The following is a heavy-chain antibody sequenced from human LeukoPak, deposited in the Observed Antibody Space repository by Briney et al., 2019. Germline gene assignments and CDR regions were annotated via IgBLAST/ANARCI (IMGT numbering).Heavy chain of an antibody. CDR1: GYTFTELS. J-gene: IGHJ4*02. CDR2: FDPEDGEA. D-gene: IGHD3-16*02. V-gene: IGHV1-24*01. Sequence: ASVKVSCKVSGYTFTELSMHWVRQAPGKGLEWMGGFDPEDGEAIYAQKFQGRVTMTEDTSTDTAYMELSSLRSEDTAVYYCATGGSGGSSWYDYVWGSYRPPWKGRYFDYWGQGTLVTVSS. CDR3: ATGGSGGSSWYDYVWGSYRPPWKGRYFDY.